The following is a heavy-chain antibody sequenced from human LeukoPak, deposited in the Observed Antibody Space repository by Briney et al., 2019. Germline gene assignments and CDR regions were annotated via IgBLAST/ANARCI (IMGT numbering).Heavy chain of an antibody. D-gene: IGHD3-22*01. CDR1: GFTFSSYA. CDR3: AKVDYYDSSGNYPNWFAH. V-gene: IGHV3-23*01. CDR2: ISDSGGST. J-gene: IGHJ5*02. Sequence: GGSLRLSCAASGFTFSSYAMSWVRQAPGKGLEWVSTISDSGGSTYHADSLKGRFTISRDNYKNTLYLQMNSLRAEDTAVYYCAKVDYYDSSGNYPNWFAHWGQGTLVNVYS.